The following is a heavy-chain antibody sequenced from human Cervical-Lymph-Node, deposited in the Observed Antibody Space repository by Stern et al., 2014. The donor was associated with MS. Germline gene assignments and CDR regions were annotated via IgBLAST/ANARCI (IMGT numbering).Heavy chain of an antibody. CDR3: ASAYSSSHYYFDY. CDR2: IWYDGSNP. CDR1: GFSFSRYA. D-gene: IGHD6-13*01. J-gene: IGHJ4*02. Sequence: VQLVESGGGVVQPGRSLRLSCAASGFSFSRYAMHWVRQAPGQGLEWVALIWYDGSNPCYADSVTGRFTISRDNFKNTLYLQMNSLRAEDTAVYYCASAYSSSHYYFDYWGQGTLVTVSS. V-gene: IGHV3-33*01.